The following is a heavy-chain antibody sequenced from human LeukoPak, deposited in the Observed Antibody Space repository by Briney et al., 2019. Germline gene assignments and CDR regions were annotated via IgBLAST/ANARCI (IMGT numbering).Heavy chain of an antibody. Sequence: PGRSLRLSCAASGFTFSSYVMHWVRRAPGKGLEWVAVISYDGSGIYYAASVKGGFTISRENYKKMLYLQMYSLRVEDTAVYYCARDRPTITVADSFDVWGQGTMVTVS. D-gene: IGHD6-19*01. CDR2: ISYDGSGI. J-gene: IGHJ3*01. V-gene: IGHV3-30-3*01. CDR1: GFTFSSYV. CDR3: ARDRPTITVADSFDV.